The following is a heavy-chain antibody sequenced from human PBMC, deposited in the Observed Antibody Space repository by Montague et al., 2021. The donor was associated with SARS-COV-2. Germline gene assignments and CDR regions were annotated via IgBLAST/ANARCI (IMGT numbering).Heavy chain of an antibody. CDR3: ARAYCGGDCYFYWYFDL. D-gene: IGHD2-21*02. CDR2: TCYRSKWYN. J-gene: IGHJ2*01. Sequence: CAISGDSVSSNIATWNWIRQSPSRGLEWLGRTCYRSKWYNDYAVSVKSRVIINPDTSNNRISLQLDSVTPEDTAVYYCARAYCGGDCYFYWYFDLWGRGTLVTVSS. V-gene: IGHV6-1*01. CDR1: GDSVSSNIAT.